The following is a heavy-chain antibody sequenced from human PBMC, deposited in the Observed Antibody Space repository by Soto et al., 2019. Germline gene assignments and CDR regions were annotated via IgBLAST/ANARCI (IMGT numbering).Heavy chain of an antibody. Sequence: PGESLKISCKGSGYSFTSYWISWVRQMPGKGLEWMGRIDPSDSYTNYSPSFQGHVTISADKSISTAYLQWGSLKASDTAMYYCARRLDPVGGYSYGYDYWGQGTLVTVSS. V-gene: IGHV5-10-1*01. CDR3: ARRLDPVGGYSYGYDY. D-gene: IGHD5-18*01. J-gene: IGHJ4*02. CDR1: GYSFTSYW. CDR2: IDPSDSYT.